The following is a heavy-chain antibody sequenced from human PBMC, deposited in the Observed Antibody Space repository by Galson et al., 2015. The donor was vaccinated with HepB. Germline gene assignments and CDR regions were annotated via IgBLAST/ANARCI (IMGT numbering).Heavy chain of an antibody. CDR2: IKQVGSEK. CDR1: GFTFSSHW. CDR3: ARGFSSRGWFDY. V-gene: IGHV3-7*01. J-gene: IGHJ5*01. Sequence: SLRLSCAASGFTFSSHWMSWVRQAPGKGLECVANIKQVGSEKYYVDSVKGRFTISRDDAKNSLYLQMSSLRAEDTAVYYCARGFSSRGWFDYWGQGTLVTVSS. D-gene: IGHD6-13*01.